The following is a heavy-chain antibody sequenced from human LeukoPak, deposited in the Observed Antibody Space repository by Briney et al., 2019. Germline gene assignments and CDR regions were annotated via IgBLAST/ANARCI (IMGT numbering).Heavy chain of an antibody. CDR1: GFTFSSYW. CDR3: ARDLGYHGSGSYYRGSAY. V-gene: IGHV3-7*01. CDR2: IKQDGREK. Sequence: PGGSLRLSCAGSGFTFSSYWMSWVRQAPGKGLEWVANIKQDGREKYYVDSVKGRFTISRDNAKNSLYLQMNSLRAEDTAVYYCARDLGYHGSGSYYRGSAYWGQGTLVTVSS. J-gene: IGHJ4*02. D-gene: IGHD3-10*01.